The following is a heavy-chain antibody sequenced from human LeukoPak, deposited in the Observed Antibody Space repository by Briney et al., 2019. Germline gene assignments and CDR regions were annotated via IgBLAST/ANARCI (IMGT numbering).Heavy chain of an antibody. V-gene: IGHV1-69*05. Sequence: ASVKVSCKTSGGTFSSYAISWVRQAPGQGLEWMRRIIPIFHTTNYAQKFQGRVTITTDESTSTAYMELSSLRSEDTAVYYCARDIPGSSGYFNDAFDIWGQGTMVTVSS. CDR1: GGTFSSYA. CDR3: ARDIPGSSGYFNDAFDI. CDR2: IIPIFHTT. J-gene: IGHJ3*02. D-gene: IGHD3-22*01.